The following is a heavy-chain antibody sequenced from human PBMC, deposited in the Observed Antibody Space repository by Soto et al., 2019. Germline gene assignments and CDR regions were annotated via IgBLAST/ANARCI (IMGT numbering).Heavy chain of an antibody. V-gene: IGHV1-69*13. Sequence: GASVKVSCKASGGTFSSYAISWVRQAPGQGLEWMGGIIPIFGTANYAQKFQGRVTITADESTSTAYMELSSLRSEDTAVYYRARGYYGSGSYYPIDYWGQGTLVTVSS. CDR1: GGTFSSYA. CDR2: IIPIFGTA. J-gene: IGHJ4*02. CDR3: ARGYYGSGSYYPIDY. D-gene: IGHD3-10*01.